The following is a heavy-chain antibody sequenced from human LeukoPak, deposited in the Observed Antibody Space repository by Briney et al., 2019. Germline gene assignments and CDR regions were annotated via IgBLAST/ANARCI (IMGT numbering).Heavy chain of an antibody. CDR3: AGQCSGGTCGFDY. J-gene: IGHJ4*02. V-gene: IGHV4-39*01. Sequence: SETLSLTCTVSGGSISSSSYYWGWIRQPPGKGLEWIGSMYYSGSTYYNPSLKSRITISVDTSKNQFSLKLGSVTAADTAVYYCAGQCSGGTCGFDYWGQGTLVTVSS. D-gene: IGHD2-15*01. CDR2: MYYSGST. CDR1: GGSISSSSYY.